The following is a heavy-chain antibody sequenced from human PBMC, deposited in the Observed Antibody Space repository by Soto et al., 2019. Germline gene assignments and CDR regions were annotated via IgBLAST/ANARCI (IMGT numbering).Heavy chain of an antibody. CDR1: GFTFDDYA. J-gene: IGHJ4*02. V-gene: IGHV3-9*01. D-gene: IGHD3-3*01. CDR3: AKDTSGSGYYPSPLVY. CDR2: ISWNSGSI. Sequence: EVQLVESGGGLVQPGRSLRLSCAASGFTFDDYAMHWVRQAPGKGLEWVSGISWNSGSIGYADSVKGRFTISRDNAKNSLYLQMNSRRTEDTALYYCAKDTSGSGYYPSPLVYWGQGTLVTVSS.